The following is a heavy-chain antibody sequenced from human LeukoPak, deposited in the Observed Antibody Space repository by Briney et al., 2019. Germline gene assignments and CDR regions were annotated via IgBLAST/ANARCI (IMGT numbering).Heavy chain of an antibody. Sequence: GGSLRLYCAASGFTFSSYSMNWVRQAPGKGLEWGSSISSSSSYIYYADSVKGRFTISRDNAKNSLYLQMNSLRAEDTAVYYCARPPRYCSSTSCYAGAGDDAFDIWGQGTMVTVSS. CDR3: ARPPRYCSSTSCYAGAGDDAFDI. V-gene: IGHV3-21*01. CDR1: GFTFSSYS. CDR2: ISSSSSYI. D-gene: IGHD2-2*01. J-gene: IGHJ3*02.